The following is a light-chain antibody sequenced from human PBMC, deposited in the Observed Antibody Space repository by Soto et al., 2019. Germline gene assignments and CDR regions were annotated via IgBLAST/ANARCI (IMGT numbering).Light chain of an antibody. V-gene: IGKV3-15*01. J-gene: IGKJ1*01. CDR2: GAS. Sequence: EIVMTQSPATLSVSPGERATLSCRASQNIDINLVWYQQKPGQAPRLLIYGASTRATGIPARFSGSGSGTEFTLIISSLQSEDSAVYYCQQYNSWLWTFGQGTKVDIK. CDR1: QNIDIN. CDR3: QQYNSWLWT.